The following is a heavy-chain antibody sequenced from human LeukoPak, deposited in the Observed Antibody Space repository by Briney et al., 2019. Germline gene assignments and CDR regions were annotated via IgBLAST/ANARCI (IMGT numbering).Heavy chain of an antibody. CDR2: VWYDGVKK. CDR3: ARDDFYGSGKSTAKYYYYGMDV. Sequence: PGESLRLSCAASGFTFSSYAMHWVRQAPGKGLEWVAVVWYDGVKKYYLDSVEGRFTVSRANSRNTLYLQMNSLRAEDTAVYYCARDDFYGSGKSTAKYYYYGMDVWGQGTTVTVSS. J-gene: IGHJ6*02. CDR1: GFTFSSYA. V-gene: IGHV3-33*01. D-gene: IGHD3-10*01.